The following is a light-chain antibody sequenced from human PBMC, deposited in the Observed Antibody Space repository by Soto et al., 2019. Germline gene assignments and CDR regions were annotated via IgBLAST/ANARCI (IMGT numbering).Light chain of an antibody. CDR3: QQYGSSPCA. CDR1: LSVSSNY. Sequence: EIVLTQSPGTLXXXPXXXAXXXCXYSLSVSSNYVAWYQHKPGQAPRLLIYGASSRATGVPDRFSGSGSRTDFTLTISRLKPEDFAVYYCQQYGSSPCAFGQGTKVDIK. CDR2: GAS. J-gene: IGKJ2*01. V-gene: IGKV3-20*01.